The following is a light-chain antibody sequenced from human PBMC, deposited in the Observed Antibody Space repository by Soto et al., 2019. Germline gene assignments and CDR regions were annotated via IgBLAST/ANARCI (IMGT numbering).Light chain of an antibody. V-gene: IGKV1-5*03. CDR1: QSISSW. Sequence: DIQMTQSPSTLSASVVDRVTITCLASQSISSWLAWYQQKPGKAPKLLIYKASSLESGVPSRFSGSGSGTDFTLNISSLQPDDFATYYCQQNYRATPWTFGQGTKVDIK. CDR2: KAS. CDR3: QQNYRATPWT. J-gene: IGKJ1*01.